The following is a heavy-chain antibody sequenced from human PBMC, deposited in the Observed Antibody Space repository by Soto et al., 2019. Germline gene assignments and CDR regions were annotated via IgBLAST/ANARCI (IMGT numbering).Heavy chain of an antibody. CDR3: ARLPVADVYRDY. CDR2: IIPIFGTA. D-gene: IGHD6-19*01. J-gene: IGHJ4*02. CDR1: GGTFSSYA. Sequence: QVQLVQSGAEVKKPGSSVKVSCKASGGTFSSYAISWVRQAPGQGLEWMGGIIPIFGTANYAQKFQGRVTITADESTSTAYMELIRLRSEDTAVYDCARLPVADVYRDYWGQGTLVTVSS. V-gene: IGHV1-69*12.